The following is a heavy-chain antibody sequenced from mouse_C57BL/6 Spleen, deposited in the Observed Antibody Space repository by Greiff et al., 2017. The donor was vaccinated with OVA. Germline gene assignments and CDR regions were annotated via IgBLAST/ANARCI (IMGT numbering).Heavy chain of an antibody. D-gene: IGHD1-1*01. CDR3: ASTTVWYFDV. CDR1: GYSFTSGYY. CDR2: ISYDGSN. Sequence: EVQRVESGPGLVKPSQSLSLTCSVTGYSFTSGYYWNWIRQFPGNILEWMGYISYDGSNNYNPSLKNRISITRDTSKNQFFLKLNSVTTEDTATYYGASTTVWYFDVWGTGTTVTVSS. J-gene: IGHJ1*03. V-gene: IGHV3-6*01.